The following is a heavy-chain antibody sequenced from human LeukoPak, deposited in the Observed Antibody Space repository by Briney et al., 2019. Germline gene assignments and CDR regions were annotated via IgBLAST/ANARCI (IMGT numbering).Heavy chain of an antibody. J-gene: IGHJ4*01. CDR3: ARVLAGATYFDY. CDR1: GFTFSRYE. Sequence: GGSLRLSCAASGFTFSRYEMNWVRQAPGKGLEWLLYISSSGSTMYYADSVKGRITISRDNAKNSLYLQMNSLRAEDTAVYYCARVLAGATYFDYWGQGTLVTVSS. V-gene: IGHV3-48*03. D-gene: IGHD1-26*01. CDR2: ISSSGSTM.